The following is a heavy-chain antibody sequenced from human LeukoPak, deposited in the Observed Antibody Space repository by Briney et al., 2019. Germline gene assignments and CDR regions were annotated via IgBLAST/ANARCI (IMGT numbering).Heavy chain of an antibody. CDR2: IRSDGSNK. D-gene: IGHD3-22*01. CDR1: GFTFGSYG. Sequence: PGGSLRLSCAASGFTFGSYGMHWVRQAPGKGLEWVTFIRSDGSNKYYADSVKGRFTISRDNSKNTLYLQMNSLRAEDTALYYCARVRRDSSGYYYRAFDIWGQGTMVTVSS. V-gene: IGHV3-30*02. CDR3: ARVRRDSSGYYYRAFDI. J-gene: IGHJ3*02.